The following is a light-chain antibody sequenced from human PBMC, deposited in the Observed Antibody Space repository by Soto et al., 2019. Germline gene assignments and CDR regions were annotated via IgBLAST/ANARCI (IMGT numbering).Light chain of an antibody. CDR2: EVG. J-gene: IGLJ7*01. CDR3: SSYTTSSTWV. V-gene: IGLV2-14*01. CDR1: SSDIGGYNY. Sequence: QPVLTQPASVCGSPGQSITISCTGTSSDIGGYNYVSWYQQHPGKAPKLMIYEVGNRPSGVSNRFSGSKSGNTASLTISGLQAEDEADYYCSSYTTSSTWVFGGGTQLTVL.